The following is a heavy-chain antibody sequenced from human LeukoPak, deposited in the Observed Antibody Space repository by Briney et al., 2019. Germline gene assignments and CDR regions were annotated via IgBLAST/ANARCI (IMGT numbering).Heavy chain of an antibody. J-gene: IGHJ4*02. CDR1: GFTFSNYA. Sequence: GGSLRLSCAASGFTFSNYAIHWVRQAPGKGLESVAVIWYDGSNREFADYVKGRFTISRDNSKNTVYLQMNSLRGEDTAVYYCARGATGSYHYDSWGQGTLVTVSS. CDR3: ARGATGSYHYDS. D-gene: IGHD1-26*01. CDR2: IWYDGSNR. V-gene: IGHV3-33*08.